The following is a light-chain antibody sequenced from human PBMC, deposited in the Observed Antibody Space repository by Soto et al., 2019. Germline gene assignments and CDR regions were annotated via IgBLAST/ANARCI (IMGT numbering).Light chain of an antibody. CDR1: ESISVY. J-gene: IGKJ5*01. Sequence: DIQMTQSPSSLSANVGDRVTITCRASESISVYLNWYQQRPGKAPKLLIFAASSLQSGVPSRFSGSGSGTDFTLTISSLQPEDFATYYCQQSYSSITFGQGTRLEIK. CDR2: AAS. V-gene: IGKV1-39*01. CDR3: QQSYSSIT.